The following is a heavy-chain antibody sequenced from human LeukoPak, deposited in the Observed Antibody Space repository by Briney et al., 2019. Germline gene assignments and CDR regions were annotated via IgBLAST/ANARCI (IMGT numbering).Heavy chain of an antibody. CDR2: ISAYNGNT. J-gene: IGHJ4*02. CDR1: GYTFTSYY. V-gene: IGHV1-18*04. CDR3: ASIDSSGYYGDY. D-gene: IGHD3-22*01. Sequence: ASVKVSCKASGYTFTSYYMHWVRQAPGQGLEWMGWISAYNGNTNYAQKLQGRVTMTTDTSTSTAYMELRSLRSDDTAVYYCASIDSSGYYGDYWGQGTLVTVSS.